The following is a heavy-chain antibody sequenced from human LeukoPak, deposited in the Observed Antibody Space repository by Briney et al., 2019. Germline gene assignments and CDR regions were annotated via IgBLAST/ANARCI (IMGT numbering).Heavy chain of an antibody. D-gene: IGHD3-9*01. V-gene: IGHV4-39*01. Sequence: PSETLSLTCTVSGGSISSSSYYSGWIRLPPGKGLEWLGSIYYSGSTYYNPSLKSRVTISVDTSKNQFSLKLSSVTAADTAVYYCARHGSHWFPPHWFDPWGQGTLVTVPS. J-gene: IGHJ5*02. CDR1: GGSISSSSYY. CDR3: ARHGSHWFPPHWFDP. CDR2: IYYSGST.